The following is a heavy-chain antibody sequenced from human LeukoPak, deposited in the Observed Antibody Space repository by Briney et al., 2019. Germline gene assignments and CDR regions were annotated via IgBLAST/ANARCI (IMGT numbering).Heavy chain of an antibody. CDR1: GGSISSGSYY. CDR3: ARAGYSSSWPYYYYMDV. Sequence: SQTLSLTCTVSGGSISSGSYYWTWIRQPAGKGLEWIGRIYTSGSTNYNPSLKSRVSISINMSKNQFSLKLSSVTAADTAVYYCARAGYSSSWPYYYYMDVWGKGTTVTVSS. J-gene: IGHJ6*03. D-gene: IGHD6-13*01. CDR2: IYTSGST. V-gene: IGHV4-61*02.